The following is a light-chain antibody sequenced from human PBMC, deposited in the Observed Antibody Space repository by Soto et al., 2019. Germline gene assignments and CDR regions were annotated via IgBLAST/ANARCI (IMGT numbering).Light chain of an antibody. CDR3: QQYNNYPWT. CDR1: RSISTW. V-gene: IGKV1-5*03. Sequence: DIQMTQSPSTLSASVGDRATITCRASRSISTWLAWYQQKPGKAPKLLIYKASSLESGVPSRFSGSGSGTEFTLTISSLQPDDFATYYCQQYNNYPWTFGQGTKVEIK. J-gene: IGKJ1*01. CDR2: KAS.